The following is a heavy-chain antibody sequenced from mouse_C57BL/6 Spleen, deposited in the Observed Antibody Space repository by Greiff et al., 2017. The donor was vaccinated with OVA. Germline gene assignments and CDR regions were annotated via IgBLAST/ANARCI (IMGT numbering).Heavy chain of an antibody. CDR1: GYTFTSYW. CDR3: ARPHIGYGSSSYFDD. CDR2: IDPSDSYT. J-gene: IGHJ2*01. V-gene: IGHV1-69*01. D-gene: IGHD1-1*01. Sequence: QVQLQQPGAELVMPGASVKLSCKASGYTFTSYWMHWVKQRPGQGLEWIGEIDPSDSYTNYNQKFKGKSTLTVDKSSSTAYMQLSSLTSEDSAVYYCARPHIGYGSSSYFDDWGQGTTLTVSS.